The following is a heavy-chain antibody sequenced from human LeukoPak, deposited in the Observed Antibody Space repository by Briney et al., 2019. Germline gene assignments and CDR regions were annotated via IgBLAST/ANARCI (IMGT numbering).Heavy chain of an antibody. V-gene: IGHV3-23*01. CDR2: ISGSGGST. D-gene: IGHD3-10*01. CDR3: AKSTVLLWFGGVFDY. CDR1: GFTFSSYA. J-gene: IGHJ4*02. Sequence: GGSLRLSCAASGFTFSSYAMSWVRQAPGKGLEWVSAISGSGGSTYYADSVKGRFTISRDNSKNTLYLQMNSLGAEDTAVYYCAKSTVLLWFGGVFDYWGQGTLVTVSS.